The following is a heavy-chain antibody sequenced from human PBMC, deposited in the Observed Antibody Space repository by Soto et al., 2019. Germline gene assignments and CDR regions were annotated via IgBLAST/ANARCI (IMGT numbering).Heavy chain of an antibody. CDR2: LWFDGSNK. D-gene: IGHD5-12*01. J-gene: IGHJ6*02. V-gene: IGHV3-33*01. CDR3: ARDRGYRGYDYPRYYYGMDV. Sequence: QVQLVESGGGVVQPGRSLRLSCAASGFTFSSYGMHWVRQAPGKGLEWVAVLWFDGSNKYYPDSVKGRFTISRDNSKNTLYLQMTSLRAEDTAVYYCARDRGYRGYDYPRYYYGMDVWGRGTTVTVSS. CDR1: GFTFSSYG.